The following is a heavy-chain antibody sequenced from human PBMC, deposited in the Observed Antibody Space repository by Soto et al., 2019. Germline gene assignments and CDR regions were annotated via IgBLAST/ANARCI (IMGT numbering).Heavy chain of an antibody. CDR3: ARESSLLWFGELFRRTYYGMDV. CDR1: GFTFSSYG. V-gene: IGHV3-33*01. D-gene: IGHD3-10*01. J-gene: IGHJ6*02. Sequence: SLRLSCAASGFTFSSYGMHWVRQAPGKGLEWVAVIWYDGSNKYYADSVKGRFTISRDNSKNTLYLQMNSLRAEDTAVYYCARESSLLWFGELFRRTYYGMDVWGQGTTVTVSS. CDR2: IWYDGSNK.